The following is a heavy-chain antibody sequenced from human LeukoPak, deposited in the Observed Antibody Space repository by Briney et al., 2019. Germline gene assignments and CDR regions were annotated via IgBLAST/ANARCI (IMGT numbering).Heavy chain of an antibody. V-gene: IGHV3-33*08. CDR2: IWHDGSNK. Sequence: GGSLRLSCAASGFTFSDHDMDWVRQAPGRGLEWVAVIWHDGSNKYYPDSVKGRFTISRDNSKNTLYLQMNSLRAEDTAVYYCARDRGYCSSGSCYLFDSWGRGTLVTVSS. CDR1: GFTFSDHD. CDR3: ARDRGYCSSGSCYLFDS. J-gene: IGHJ4*02. D-gene: IGHD2-15*01.